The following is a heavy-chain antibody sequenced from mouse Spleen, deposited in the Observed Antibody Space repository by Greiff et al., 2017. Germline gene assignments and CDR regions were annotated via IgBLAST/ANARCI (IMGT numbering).Heavy chain of an antibody. Sequence: EVQLVESGGGLVKPGGSLKLSCAASGFTFSSYTMSWVRQTPEKRLEWVATISSNGGSTYYPDSVKGRFTISRDNAKNTLYLQMSSLKSEDTAMYYCARDGSWFAYWGQGTLVTVSA. CDR1: GFTFSSYT. CDR3: ARDGSWFAY. J-gene: IGHJ3*01. V-gene: IGHV5-6-3*01. CDR2: ISSNGGST.